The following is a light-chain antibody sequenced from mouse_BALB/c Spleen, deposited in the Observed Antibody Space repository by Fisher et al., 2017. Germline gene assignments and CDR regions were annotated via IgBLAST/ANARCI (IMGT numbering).Light chain of an antibody. CDR1: SSVSY. V-gene: IGKV4-59*01. Sequence: IVITQTTAIMSASPGEKVTMTCSASSSVSYMHWYQQKSGTSPKRWIYGTSNLASGVPARFSGSGSGTSYSLTISSMEAEDAATYYCQQWSSNPRTFGGGTKLEIK. CDR3: QQWSSNPRT. J-gene: IGKJ1*01. CDR2: GTS.